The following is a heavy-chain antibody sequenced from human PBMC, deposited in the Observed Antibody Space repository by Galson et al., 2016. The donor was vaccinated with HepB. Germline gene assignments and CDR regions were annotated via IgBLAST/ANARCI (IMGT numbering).Heavy chain of an antibody. J-gene: IGHJ4*02. CDR1: GFTFSSYA. CDR2: ISYDGSYE. V-gene: IGHV3-30*04. CDR3: ARAVHGSGSYWDK. D-gene: IGHD3-10*01. Sequence: SLRLSCAASGFTFSSYAMHWVRQAPGKGLEWVAVISYDGSYESYAGAVKGRFIISRDNFKNTLYLHLNSLRAEETAVYYCARAVHGSGSYWDKWGQGTLVAVSS.